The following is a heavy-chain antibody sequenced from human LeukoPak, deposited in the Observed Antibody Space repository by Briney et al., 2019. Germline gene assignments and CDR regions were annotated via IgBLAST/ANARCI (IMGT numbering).Heavy chain of an antibody. Sequence: GGSLRLSCGASGFTFSSYTMNWVRHPPGKGLEWVSNIGTSSTTRYYADSVKGRFTISRDNAKNSLYLQVNSLRADDTAVYYCARAITPGYGYYYFDYWGQGTLVTVSS. D-gene: IGHD5-18*01. CDR3: ARAITPGYGYYYFDY. CDR2: IGTSSTTR. CDR1: GFTFSSYT. V-gene: IGHV3-48*01. J-gene: IGHJ4*02.